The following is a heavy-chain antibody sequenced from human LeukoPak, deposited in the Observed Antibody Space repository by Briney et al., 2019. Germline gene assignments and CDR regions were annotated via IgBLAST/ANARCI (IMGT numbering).Heavy chain of an antibody. V-gene: IGHV4-4*07. CDR3: ARDVGDYNLDY. CDR2: IYTSGST. J-gene: IGHJ4*02. D-gene: IGHD4-17*01. CDR1: GYSISTGYY. Sequence: SETLSLTCTVSGYSISTGYYWSWIRQPAGKGLEWIGRIYTSGSTNYNPSLKSRVTMSVDTSKNQFSLKLSSVTAADTAVYYCARDVGDYNLDYWGQGTLVTVSS.